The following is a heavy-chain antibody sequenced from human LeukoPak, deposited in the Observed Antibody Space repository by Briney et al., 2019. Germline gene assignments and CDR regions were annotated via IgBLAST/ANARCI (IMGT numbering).Heavy chain of an antibody. CDR2: IYHSGST. V-gene: IGHV4-38-2*02. D-gene: IGHD5-18*01. CDR1: GNSISSGDYY. CDR3: ARDVPTVQLWRTDAFDI. J-gene: IGHJ3*02. Sequence: PSETLSLTCTVSGNSISSGDYYWGWIRQPPVKGLEWVGIIYHSGSTYFNPSLKSRVTISVDTSKNQFSLKLTSVTAADTAVYYCARDVPTVQLWRTDAFDIWGQGTMVTVSS.